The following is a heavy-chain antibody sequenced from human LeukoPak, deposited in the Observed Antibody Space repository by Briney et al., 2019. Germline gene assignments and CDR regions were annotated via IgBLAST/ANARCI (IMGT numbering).Heavy chain of an antibody. CDR3: ARGPTYCYYCSGYSFFFQH. D-gene: IGHD3-22*01. V-gene: IGHV3-30*04. J-gene: IGHJ1*01. CDR1: GFTFSSYA. Sequence: PGGSLRLSCAASGFTFSSYAMHWVHQAPGKGLEWVAVISCDGSNKYYADSVKGRFTISRDNSKNTLYLQMNSLRDEDTAVYYCARGPTYCYYCSGYSFFFQHWGEGTLVTVSS. CDR2: ISCDGSNK.